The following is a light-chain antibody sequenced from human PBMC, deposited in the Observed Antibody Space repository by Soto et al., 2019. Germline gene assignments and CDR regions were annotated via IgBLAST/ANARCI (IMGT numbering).Light chain of an antibody. CDR2: DVS. V-gene: IGLV2-14*01. Sequence: QSEVAQPGSVSGSPGQSINIYCSGTSSDVGGYNYVSWYQQHPGKAPKLMISDVSNRPSGVSNRFSGSKSGNTASLTISGLQAEDEADYYCSSYTSSSTLSYVFGTGTKVTVL. CDR3: SSYTSSSTLSYV. CDR1: SSDVGGYNY. J-gene: IGLJ1*01.